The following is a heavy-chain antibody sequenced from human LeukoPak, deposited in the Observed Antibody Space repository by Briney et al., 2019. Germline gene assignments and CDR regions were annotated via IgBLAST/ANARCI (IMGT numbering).Heavy chain of an antibody. CDR1: GFTFSNYW. V-gene: IGHV3-7*01. D-gene: IGHD5-12*01. CDR3: ARFSRYSGYDFDC. CDR2: IKQDGSEK. Sequence: PGGSLRLSCAASGFTFSNYWMSWVRQAPGKGLEWVANIKQDGSEKYYVDSVKGRFTISRDNAKNSLYLQMSSLRAEDTAVYYCARFSRYSGYDFDCWGQGTLVTVSS. J-gene: IGHJ4*02.